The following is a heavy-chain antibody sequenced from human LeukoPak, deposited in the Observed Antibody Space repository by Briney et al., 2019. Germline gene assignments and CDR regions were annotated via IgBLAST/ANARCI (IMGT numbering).Heavy chain of an antibody. Sequence: GGSLRLSCGASGFTFSNYGMHWLRQAPGKGLEWVAFIPYDGSNKYYADSLKGRFTISRDNSKDTLYLQMNSLRAEDTATYYCAKDICGGDCYPHGGYWGRGTLVTVSS. J-gene: IGHJ4*02. CDR2: IPYDGSNK. CDR1: GFTFSNYG. D-gene: IGHD2-21*01. V-gene: IGHV3-30*02. CDR3: AKDICGGDCYPHGGY.